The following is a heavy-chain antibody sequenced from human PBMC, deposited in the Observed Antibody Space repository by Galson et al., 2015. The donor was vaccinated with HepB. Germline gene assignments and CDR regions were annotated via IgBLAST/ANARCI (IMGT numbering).Heavy chain of an antibody. D-gene: IGHD4-17*01. J-gene: IGHJ4*02. V-gene: IGHV3-23*01. CDR2: ISSDDST. CDR1: GFTFRSYG. Sequence: SLRLSCAASGFTFRSYGLSWVRQAPGGGLEWVSSISSDDSTFYADSVKGRFTISRDNSKNTLYLQMNSLRAEDTAIYHCAGAVTRYLGVYWGQGTLVTVSS. CDR3: AGAVTRYLGVY.